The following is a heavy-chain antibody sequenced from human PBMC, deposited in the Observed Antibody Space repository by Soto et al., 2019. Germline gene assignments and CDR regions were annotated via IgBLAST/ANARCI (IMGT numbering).Heavy chain of an antibody. V-gene: IGHV4-30-4*01. D-gene: IGHD4-4*01. CDR1: GGSISSGDYY. Sequence: SETLSLTGTVSGGSISSGDYYWSWIRQPPGKGLEWIGYIYYSGSTYYNPSLKSRVTISVDTSKNQFSLKLSSVTAADTAVYYCARSTVTTYNWFDPWGQGTLVTVSS. CDR2: IYYSGST. J-gene: IGHJ5*02. CDR3: ARSTVTTYNWFDP.